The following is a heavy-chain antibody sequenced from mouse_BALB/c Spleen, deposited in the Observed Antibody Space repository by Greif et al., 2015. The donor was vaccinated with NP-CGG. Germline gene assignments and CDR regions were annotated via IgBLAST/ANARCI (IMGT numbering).Heavy chain of an antibody. CDR3: ARRDSSGYGY. J-gene: IGHJ2*01. CDR1: GYTFTSYW. D-gene: IGHD3-2*01. CDR2: INPSTGYT. V-gene: IGHV1-7*01. Sequence: VQGVESGAELAKPGASVKMSCKASGYTFTSYWMHWVKQRPGQGLEWIGYINPSTGYTEYNQKFKDKATLTADKSSSTAYMQLSSLTSEDSAVYYCARRDSSGYGYWGQGTTLTVSS.